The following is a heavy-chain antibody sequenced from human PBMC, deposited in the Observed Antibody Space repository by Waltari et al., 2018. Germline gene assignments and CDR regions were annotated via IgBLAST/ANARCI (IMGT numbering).Heavy chain of an antibody. J-gene: IGHJ4*02. Sequence: EVRLVESGGGLVQPGGSLRLSCAASRFAFANYGMSWVRQAPGKGLEGGSSSSGSGVTTYYADSVKGRFTMSKDNSKNTLFLQMNSLRVDDTADYYCAKSSGSYYEVFDYWGRGTLVTVSS. CDR2: SSGSGVTT. CDR1: RFAFANYG. D-gene: IGHD1-26*01. V-gene: IGHV3-23*04. CDR3: AKSSGSYYEVFDY.